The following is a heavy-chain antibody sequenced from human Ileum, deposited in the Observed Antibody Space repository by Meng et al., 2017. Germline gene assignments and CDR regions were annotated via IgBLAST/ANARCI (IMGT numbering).Heavy chain of an antibody. CDR1: GFTFSSYA. V-gene: IGHV3-23*01. CDR3: AKKVSGWYSAFSDY. Sequence: GESLKISCAASGFTFSSYAMSWVRQAPGTGLEWVSAISGSGGSTYYADSVKGRFTISRENSKNTLYLQMNSLRAEDTAVYYCAKKVSGWYSAFSDYWGQGTLVTVSS. D-gene: IGHD6-13*01. CDR2: ISGSGGST. J-gene: IGHJ4*02.